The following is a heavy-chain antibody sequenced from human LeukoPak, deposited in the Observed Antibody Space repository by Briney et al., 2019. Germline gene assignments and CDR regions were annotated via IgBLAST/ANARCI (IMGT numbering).Heavy chain of an antibody. V-gene: IGHV3-33*01. J-gene: IGHJ6*02. CDR3: VREARSRSGMDV. CDR2: IWYDGGNK. CDR1: GFTFSSYG. Sequence: GRSLRLSCAASGFTFSSYGMHWVRQAPGKGLEWVALIWYDGGNKYYADSVTGRFTISRDNAKNSLYLQMNSLRAEDTAVYYCVREARSRSGMDVWGQGTTVTVSS.